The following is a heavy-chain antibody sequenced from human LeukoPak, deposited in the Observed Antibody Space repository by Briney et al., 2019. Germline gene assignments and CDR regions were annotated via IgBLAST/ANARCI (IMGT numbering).Heavy chain of an antibody. V-gene: IGHV3-53*01. CDR3: AKGGAAAGSRHYFDY. Sequence: PGGSLRLSCAASGFTVSSNYMSWVRQAPGKELEWVSVIYSGGSTYYADSVKGRFTISRDNSKNTLYLQMNSLRAEDTAVYYCAKGGAAAGSRHYFDYWGQGTLVTVSS. CDR2: IYSGGST. CDR1: GFTVSSNY. D-gene: IGHD6-13*01. J-gene: IGHJ4*02.